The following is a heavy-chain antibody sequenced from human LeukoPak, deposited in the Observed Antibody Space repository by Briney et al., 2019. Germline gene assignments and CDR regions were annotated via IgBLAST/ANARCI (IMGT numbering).Heavy chain of an antibody. CDR1: GSTFSSYA. J-gene: IGHJ5*02. V-gene: IGHV3-30-3*01. CDR3: ARGGVPAAPFDP. CDR2: ISHDGSNK. D-gene: IGHD2-2*01. Sequence: GGSLRLSCAASGSTFSSYAMHWVRQAPGKGLEWVAVISHDGSNKYYADSVKGRFTISRDNSKNTLYLQMNSLRAEDTAVYYCARGGVPAAPFDPWGQGTLVTVSS.